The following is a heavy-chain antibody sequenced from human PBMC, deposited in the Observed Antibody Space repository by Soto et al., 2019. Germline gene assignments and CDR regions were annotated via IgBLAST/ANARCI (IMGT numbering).Heavy chain of an antibody. J-gene: IGHJ6*02. CDR2: IDWDDDK. CDR3: ARIRRDSSSWHGSYYYYGMDV. V-gene: IGHV2-70*01. D-gene: IGHD6-13*01. CDR1: GFSLSTSGMC. Sequence: SGPTLVNPTQTLTLTCTFSGFSLSTSGMCVSWIRQPPGKALEWLAPIDWDDDKYYSTSLKTRLTISKDTSKNQVVLTMTNMDPVDTATYYCARIRRDSSSWHGSYYYYGMDVWGQGTTVTVSS.